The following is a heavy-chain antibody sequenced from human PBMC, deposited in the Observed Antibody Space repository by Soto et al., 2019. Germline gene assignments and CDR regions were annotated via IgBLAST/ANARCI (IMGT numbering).Heavy chain of an antibody. J-gene: IGHJ5*02. Sequence: SETLSLTCTVSGGSITSAGSFWSWIRQHPGKGPEWIAFIGYSGATSYNPSLASRVTISVDTSKSQFSLNLRSVNAADTAVYHCARGGASSKWFAPWGQGTLVTVSS. V-gene: IGHV4-31*03. CDR1: GGSITSAGSF. CDR2: IGYSGAT. D-gene: IGHD2-15*01. CDR3: ARGGASSKWFAP.